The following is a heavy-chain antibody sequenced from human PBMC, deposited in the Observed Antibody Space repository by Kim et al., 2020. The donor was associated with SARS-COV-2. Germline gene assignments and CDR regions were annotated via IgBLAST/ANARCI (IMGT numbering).Heavy chain of an antibody. J-gene: IGHJ4*02. V-gene: IGHV3-23*01. D-gene: IGHD1-26*01. Sequence: GGSLRLSCAASGFTFSGYGMSWVRQAPGKGLEWVSAVSATGADRNYANSVKGRFTISRDNSKNTLYLQMNSLRDEDTAVYYCAKRLGPTTPNFDYWGQGTLVTVSS. CDR3: AKRLGPTTPNFDY. CDR1: GFTFSGYG. CDR2: VSATGADR.